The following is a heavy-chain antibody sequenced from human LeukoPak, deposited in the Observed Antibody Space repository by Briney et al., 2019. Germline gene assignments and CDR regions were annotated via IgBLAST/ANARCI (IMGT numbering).Heavy chain of an antibody. CDR3: AKSGDSSSSGVNFDY. D-gene: IGHD6-6*01. CDR2: ISYDGSNK. CDR1: GFTFSSYG. V-gene: IGHV3-30*18. Sequence: SGGSLRLSCAASGFTFSSYGMHWVRQAPGKGLEWVAVISYDGSNKYYADSVKGRFTIPRDNSKNTLYLQMNSLRAEDTAVCYCAKSGDSSSSGVNFDYWGQGTLVTVSS. J-gene: IGHJ4*02.